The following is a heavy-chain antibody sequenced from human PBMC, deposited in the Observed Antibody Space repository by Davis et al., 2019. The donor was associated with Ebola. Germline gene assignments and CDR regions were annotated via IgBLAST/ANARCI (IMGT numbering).Heavy chain of an antibody. CDR3: ARELLGDYYYGMDV. V-gene: IGHV3-33*01. CDR2: IWYDGSNK. J-gene: IGHJ6*02. Sequence: GGSLRLSCAASGFTFSSYGMHWVRQAPGKGLEWVAVIWYDGSNKYYADSVKGRFTISRDNSKNTLYLQMNSLRAEDTAVYYCARELLGDYYYGMDVWGQGTTVTVSS. D-gene: IGHD3-16*01. CDR1: GFTFSSYG.